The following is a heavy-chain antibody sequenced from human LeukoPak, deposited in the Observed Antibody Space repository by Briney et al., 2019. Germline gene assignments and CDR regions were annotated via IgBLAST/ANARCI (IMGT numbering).Heavy chain of an antibody. V-gene: IGHV3-30*02. D-gene: IGHD1-7*01. CDR2: IRYDGSDK. CDR3: AKGGLELRRFDP. Sequence: PGGSLRLSCAASGFTFSSYGMHWVRQAPGKGLEWVAFIRYDGSDKYYADSVKGRFTISRDNSKNTLYLQMNSLRAEDTAVYYCAKGGLELRRFDPWGQGTLVTVSS. CDR1: GFTFSSYG. J-gene: IGHJ5*02.